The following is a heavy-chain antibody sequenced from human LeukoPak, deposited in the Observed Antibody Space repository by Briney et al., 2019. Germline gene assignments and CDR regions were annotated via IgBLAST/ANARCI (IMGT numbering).Heavy chain of an antibody. D-gene: IGHD3-10*01. CDR2: IYSGGGT. J-gene: IGHJ3*02. Sequence: SGGSLRLSCAASGFTVSSNYMNWVRQAPGKGLDWVSVIYSGGGTYYADSVMGRFTISRDNSKNTLYLQMNSLRAEDTAIYYCATFGSGSYLDAFDTWGQGTMVTVSS. CDR3: ATFGSGSYLDAFDT. V-gene: IGHV3-53*01. CDR1: GFTVSSNY.